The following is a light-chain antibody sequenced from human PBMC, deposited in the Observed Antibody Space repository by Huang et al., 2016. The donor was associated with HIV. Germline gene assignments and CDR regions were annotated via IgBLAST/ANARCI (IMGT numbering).Light chain of an antibody. CDR2: AAS. J-gene: IGKJ4*01. CDR3: QQYYSTPSLT. V-gene: IGKV1-NL1*01. CDR1: QDIKNS. Sequence: DIQMTQSPSSLSASAGDRVTITCRASQDIKNSLAWYQQKPGRAPKLLLYAASRLQSGVPSRFSGSGSGTDYTLTINSLQPEDFATYYCQQYYSTPSLTFGGGTKVEIK.